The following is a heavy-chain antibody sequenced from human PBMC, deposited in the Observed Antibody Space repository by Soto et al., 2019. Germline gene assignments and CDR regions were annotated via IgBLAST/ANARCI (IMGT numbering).Heavy chain of an antibody. CDR1: GFTFSSYS. V-gene: IGHV3-33*08. CDR2: IWYDGSNK. D-gene: IGHD3-10*01. CDR3: ARSHMVRGVMPAY. Sequence: PGGSLRLSCAASGFTFSSYSMNWVRQAPGKGLEWVAVIWYDGSNKYYADSVKGRFTISRDNSKNTLYLQMNSLRAEDTAVYYCARSHMVRGVMPAYWGQGTLVTVSS. J-gene: IGHJ4*02.